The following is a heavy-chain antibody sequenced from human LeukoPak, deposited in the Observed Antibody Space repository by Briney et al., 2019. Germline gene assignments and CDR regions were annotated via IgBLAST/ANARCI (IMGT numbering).Heavy chain of an antibody. Sequence: GGSLRLSCAASGFTFSSYWMNWVRQAPGKGLVWVSRIASDGSSTTYADSVKGRFSISRDNAKNTLYLQTNSLRVEDTAVYYCARGRPHGNDYWGQGTLVTVSS. D-gene: IGHD4-23*01. V-gene: IGHV3-74*01. J-gene: IGHJ4*02. CDR2: IASDGSST. CDR1: GFTFSSYW. CDR3: ARGRPHGNDY.